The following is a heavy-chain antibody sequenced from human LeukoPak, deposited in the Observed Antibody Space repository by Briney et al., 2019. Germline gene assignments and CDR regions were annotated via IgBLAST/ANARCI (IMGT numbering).Heavy chain of an antibody. J-gene: IGHJ3*02. D-gene: IGHD4-17*01. CDR2: ISSGSTYI. Sequence: GGSLRLSCAASEFTFSTYSMNWVRQAPGKGLEWVSSISSGSTYIYYADSVKGRFTISRDNAKNSLYLQMNSLRAEDTAVYYCARDPSYGDYGGAFDIWGQGTMVTVSS. V-gene: IGHV3-21*01. CDR1: EFTFSTYS. CDR3: ARDPSYGDYGGAFDI.